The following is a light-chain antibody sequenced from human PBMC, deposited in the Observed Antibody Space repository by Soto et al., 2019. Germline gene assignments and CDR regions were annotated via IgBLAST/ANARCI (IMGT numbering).Light chain of an antibody. CDR2: GAS. CDR1: QNVNNR. J-gene: IGKJ1*01. V-gene: IGKV3-15*01. Sequence: EIVMTQSPAMLSVSPGERATLSCRASQNVNNRLAWYQQKAGQPPRLLIYGASTRATGIPARFSGSGSGTEYTLIISTLQSEDFAVYYCQHFNSWPLLFGQGTKVEIK. CDR3: QHFNSWPLL.